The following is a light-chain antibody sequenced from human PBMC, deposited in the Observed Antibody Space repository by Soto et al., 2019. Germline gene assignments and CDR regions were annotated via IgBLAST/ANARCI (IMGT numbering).Light chain of an antibody. V-gene: IGKV3-11*01. Sequence: EVVLPPSPATVSLAPGERATLSCRASQFLSSYLAWYQQKPGQPPRLLIYDTSNRATGIPARFSGSRSGTDFTLTISSLEPEDFGVYFCHQRNKFGQGTRLEIK. CDR3: HQRNK. J-gene: IGKJ5*01. CDR1: QFLSSY. CDR2: DTS.